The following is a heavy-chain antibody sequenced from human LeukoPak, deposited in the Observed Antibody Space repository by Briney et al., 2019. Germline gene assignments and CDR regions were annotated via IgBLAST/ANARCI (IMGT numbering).Heavy chain of an antibody. CDR1: GFTFSSYA. CDR3: ARGHYDTGAFDI. J-gene: IGHJ3*02. Sequence: TGGSLRLSCAASGFTFSSYAMHWVRQAPGKGLEWVAVISYDGSNKYYADSVKGRFTISRDNSKNTLYLQMNSLRAEDTAVYYCARGHYDTGAFDIWGQGTMVTVSS. CDR2: ISYDGSNK. D-gene: IGHD3-22*01. V-gene: IGHV3-30-3*01.